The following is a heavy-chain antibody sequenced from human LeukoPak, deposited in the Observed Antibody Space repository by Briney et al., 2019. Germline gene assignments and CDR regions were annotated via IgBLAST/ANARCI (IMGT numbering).Heavy chain of an antibody. Sequence: PGGSLRLSCAASGFTFSSYAMSWVRQAPGKGLEWVSSISGSGGSTYFADSVEGRFTISRDNSKNTLDLQMNSLRAEETAVYYCAKGGGPRAFDIWGQGTVVTVSS. CDR3: AKGGGPRAFDI. J-gene: IGHJ3*02. V-gene: IGHV3-23*01. CDR2: ISGSGGST. CDR1: GFTFSSYA. D-gene: IGHD6-25*01.